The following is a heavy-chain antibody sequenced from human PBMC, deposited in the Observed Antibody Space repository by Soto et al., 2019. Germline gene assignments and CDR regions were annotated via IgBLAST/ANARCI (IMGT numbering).Heavy chain of an antibody. D-gene: IGHD4-17*01. V-gene: IGHV1-69*13. CDR2: IIPFFGTA. CDR3: AKSAPMDAGDKYYYDF. J-gene: IGHJ4*02. Sequence: SVKVSCKASGGTFSTFGISWVRQAPGQGLEWMGGIIPFFGTARYSQKFEDRITITADESTNTVYMDLRSLTSEDTAIYYCAKSAPMDAGDKYYYDFWGKGALVTVPQ. CDR1: GGTFSTFG.